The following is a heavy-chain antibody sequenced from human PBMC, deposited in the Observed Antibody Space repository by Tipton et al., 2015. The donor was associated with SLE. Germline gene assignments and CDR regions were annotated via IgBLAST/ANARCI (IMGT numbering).Heavy chain of an antibody. D-gene: IGHD6-19*01. CDR3: ARAPTISVAGTTDPFGMDV. CDR2: ITGSGDRT. V-gene: IGHV3-23*01. CDR1: GFTFSNYA. J-gene: IGHJ6*02. Sequence: SLRLSCAASGFTFSNYAMSWVRQAPGKGLEWVPAITGSGDRTYYIDSVKGRLTISRDNAKNTLYLQMRSLRVEDTGIYNCARAPTISVAGTTDPFGMDVWGPGTRVTVSS.